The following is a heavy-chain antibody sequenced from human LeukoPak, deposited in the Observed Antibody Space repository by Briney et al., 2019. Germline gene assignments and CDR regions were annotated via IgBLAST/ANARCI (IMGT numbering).Heavy chain of an antibody. CDR1: GGSFSGYY. D-gene: IGHD2-2*01. CDR3: ARGLLGYCSISSCYGDAFDI. V-gene: IGHV4-34*01. CDR2: INHSGST. J-gene: IGHJ3*02. Sequence: SETLSLTCAVYGGSFSGYYWSWIRQPPGKGLEWIGEINHSGSTNYNPSLKSRVTISVDTSKNQFSLKLSSVTAADTAVYYCARGLLGYCSISSCYGDAFDIWGQGTMVTVSS.